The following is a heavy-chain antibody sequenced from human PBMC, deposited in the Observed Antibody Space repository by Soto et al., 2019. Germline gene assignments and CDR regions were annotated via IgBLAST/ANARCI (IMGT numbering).Heavy chain of an antibody. D-gene: IGHD4-4*01. CDR3: AKDLPDYRGLDF. J-gene: IGHJ4*02. CDR1: GFTFSSYG. V-gene: IGHV3-30*18. CDR2: ISYDGSNK. Sequence: GESLKISCAASGFTFSSYGMHWVRQAPGKGLEWVAVISYDGSNKYYADSVKGRFTISRDNSKNTLYLQMNSLRAEDTAVYYCAKDLPDYRGLDFWGQGTLVTVSS.